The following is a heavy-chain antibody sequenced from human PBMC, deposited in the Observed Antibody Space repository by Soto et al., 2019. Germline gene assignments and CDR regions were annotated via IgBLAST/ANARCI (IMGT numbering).Heavy chain of an antibody. D-gene: IGHD5-18*01. Sequence: GGSLRLSCAASGFTFSSYAMSWVRQDPGKGLEWVSGISGSGGSTYYVDSVKGRFTISRDNSKNTLYLQMNSLRAEDTAVYYSEKDFGNNYGYDVFDIGGKGTMVPVSS. CDR2: ISGSGGST. V-gene: IGHV3-23*01. CDR3: EKDFGNNYGYDVFDI. CDR1: GFTFSSYA. J-gene: IGHJ3*02.